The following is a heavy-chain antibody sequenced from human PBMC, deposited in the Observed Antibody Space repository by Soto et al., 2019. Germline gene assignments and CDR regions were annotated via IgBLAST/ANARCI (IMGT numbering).Heavy chain of an antibody. D-gene: IGHD6-19*01. CDR3: ARGRSTYSSGWYDY. J-gene: IGHJ4*02. CDR2: INHSGST. CDR1: GGSFSGYY. Sequence: SETLSLTCAVYGGSFSGYYWSWIRQPPGKGLEWIGEINHSGSTNYNPSLKSRVTISVDTSKNQFSLKLSSVTAADTAVYYCARGRSTYSSGWYDYWGQGTLVTVSS. V-gene: IGHV4-34*01.